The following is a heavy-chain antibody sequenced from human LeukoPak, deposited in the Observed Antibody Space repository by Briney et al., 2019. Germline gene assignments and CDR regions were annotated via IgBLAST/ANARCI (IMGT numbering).Heavy chain of an antibody. Sequence: PSETLSLTCTVSGGSISSYYWSWIRQPAGKGLEWIGRIYTSGSTNYNPPLKSRVTISVDKSKNQFSLKLSSVTAADTAVYYCARDRTGDYNYYMDVWGKGTTVTVSS. CDR1: GGSISSYY. V-gene: IGHV4-4*07. CDR2: IYTSGST. J-gene: IGHJ6*03. D-gene: IGHD4-17*01. CDR3: ARDRTGDYNYYMDV.